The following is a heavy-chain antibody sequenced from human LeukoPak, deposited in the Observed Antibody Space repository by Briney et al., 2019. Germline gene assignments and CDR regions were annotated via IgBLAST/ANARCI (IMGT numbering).Heavy chain of an antibody. V-gene: IGHV4-4*07. D-gene: IGHD4-17*01. CDR2: IYTSGST. Sequence: PSETLSLTCTVSGGSISSYYWNWIRQPAGKGLEWIGHIYTSGSTNYNSSLKSRVTMSVDTSKNQFSLKLSSVTAADTAVYYCARRQDYGDYDYFDYWGQGTLVTVSS. CDR3: ARRQDYGDYDYFDY. J-gene: IGHJ4*02. CDR1: GGSISSYY.